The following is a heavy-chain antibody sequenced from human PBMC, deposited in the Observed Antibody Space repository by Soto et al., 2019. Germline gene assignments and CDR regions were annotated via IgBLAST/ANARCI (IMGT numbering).Heavy chain of an antibody. D-gene: IGHD2-21*01. J-gene: IGHJ6*02. Sequence: QVQLQESGPALVKPSETLSLTCVVSGGSISSFYWSWVRQTPRKGLEWIGHVYNGGSTTYNPSLQSRVTISGEESKNQFSLKVRSVTAADTAGYFCAGTLDIPTTYYDYGMDVWGPGTTVTVSS. CDR1: GGSISSFY. CDR3: AGTLDIPTTYYDYGMDV. V-gene: IGHV4-59*01. CDR2: VYNGGST.